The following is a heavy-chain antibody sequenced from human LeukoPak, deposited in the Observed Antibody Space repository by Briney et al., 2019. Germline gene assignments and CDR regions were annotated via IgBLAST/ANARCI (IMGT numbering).Heavy chain of an antibody. CDR1: GFTFSSYS. J-gene: IGHJ3*02. Sequence: PGGSLRLSCAASGFTFSSYSMNWVRQAPGKGLEGVSYISTSSSTIYYSDSVKGRFTISRDNAKNSLYLQMNSLRDEDTAVYYCARDRSYYDILTGYYTTPDAFDIWGQGTMVTVPS. V-gene: IGHV3-48*02. CDR2: ISTSSSTI. D-gene: IGHD3-9*01. CDR3: ARDRSYYDILTGYYTTPDAFDI.